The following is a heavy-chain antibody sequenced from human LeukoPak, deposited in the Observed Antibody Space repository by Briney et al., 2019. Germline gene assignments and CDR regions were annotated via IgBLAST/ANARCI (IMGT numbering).Heavy chain of an antibody. CDR1: GGSISSDY. D-gene: IGHD5-12*01. V-gene: IGHV4-59*01. CDR3: AREFTYDGAFDI. J-gene: IGHJ3*02. Sequence: SETLSLTCSVSGGSISSDYWTWVRQPPGKGLEWIGYIYYSGSTNYNPSLKSRVTISLDTSKNQFSLKLSSVTAADTAVYYCAREFTYDGAFDIWGQGTVVTVSS. CDR2: IYYSGST.